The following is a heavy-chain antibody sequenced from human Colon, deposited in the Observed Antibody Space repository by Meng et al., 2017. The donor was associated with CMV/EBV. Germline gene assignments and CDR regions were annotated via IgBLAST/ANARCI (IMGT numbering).Heavy chain of an antibody. V-gene: IGHV1-18*04. CDR2: ISAYNGNT. Sequence: ASVKVSCKASGFTFSDYFIHWVRQAPGQGLEWMGWISAYNGNTNYAQKLQGRVTMTTDTSTSTAYMELRSLRSDDTAVYYCARASIAVAGTGDYWGQGTLVTVSS. CDR3: ARASIAVAGTGDY. CDR1: GFTFSDYF. J-gene: IGHJ4*02. D-gene: IGHD6-19*01.